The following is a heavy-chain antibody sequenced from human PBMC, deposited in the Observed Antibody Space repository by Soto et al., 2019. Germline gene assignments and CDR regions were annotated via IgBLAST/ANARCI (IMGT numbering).Heavy chain of an antibody. Sequence: EVQLVESGGGLIQPGGSLRLSCAVSGFTVSNNYMSWVRQAPGKGLEGVSVIYSGGYTAYGDSVKGRFTISRDNSKNTLYLQMKTRRADAPAGSSCAHRPGGGGYWGQGTLVTVSS. CDR1: GFTVSNNY. V-gene: IGHV3-53*01. J-gene: IGHJ4*02. CDR2: IYSGGYT. CDR3: AHRPGGGGY. D-gene: IGHD6-6*01.